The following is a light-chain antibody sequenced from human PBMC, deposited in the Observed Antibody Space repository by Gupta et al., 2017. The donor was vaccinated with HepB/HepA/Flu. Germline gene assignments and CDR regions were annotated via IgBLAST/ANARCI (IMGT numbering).Light chain of an antibody. CDR2: AAS. J-gene: IGKJ2*01. CDR3: QQNDSNPKYT. CDR1: QSISSY. Sequence: DIQMTQSPSSLSASVGDRFTITCRASQSISSYLIWYQQKPGKAPKLLIYAASSWQSGVPSRFCGSGYGKDFTLTISSRQPEDFASYYCQQNDSNPKYTFGQGTKVDIK. V-gene: IGKV1-39*01.